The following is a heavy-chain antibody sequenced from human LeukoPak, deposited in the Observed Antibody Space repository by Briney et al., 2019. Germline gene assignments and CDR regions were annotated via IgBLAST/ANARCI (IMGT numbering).Heavy chain of an antibody. CDR3: AELGITMIGGV. D-gene: IGHD3-10*02. CDR2: IRYDDGTNK. J-gene: IGHJ6*04. CDR1: GFTFSSYG. V-gene: IGHV3-30*02. Sequence: GGSLRLSCAASGFTFSSYGMHWVRQAPGKGLEWVAFIRYDDGTNKYYADSVKGRFTISRDNAKNSLYLQMNSLRAEDTAVYYCAELGITMIGGVWGKGTTVTISS.